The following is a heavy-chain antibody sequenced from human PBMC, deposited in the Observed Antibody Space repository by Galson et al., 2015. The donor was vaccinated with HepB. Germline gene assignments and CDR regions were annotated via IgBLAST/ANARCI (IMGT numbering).Heavy chain of an antibody. V-gene: IGHV1-69*04. Sequence: SVKVSCKASGGTFSSYAISWVRQAPGQGLEWMGRIIPILGISNYAQKFQGRVTITADKSTSTAYMELSSLRSEDTAVYYCARGDGGYDYWGQGTLVTVSS. CDR2: IIPILGIS. CDR3: ARGDGGYDY. D-gene: IGHD3-3*01. CDR1: GGTFSSYA. J-gene: IGHJ4*02.